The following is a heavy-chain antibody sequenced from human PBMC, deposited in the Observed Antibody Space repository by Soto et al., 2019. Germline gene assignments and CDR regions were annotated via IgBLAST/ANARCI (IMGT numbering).Heavy chain of an antibody. J-gene: IGHJ5*02. Sequence: PGGSLIRSCTGSGCSFFSYAVSWVRQAPGKGLEWVSTISGSGGHTYYADSVKGRFVVSRDNDKNTVYLHMSSLTGEDTAVYFCAKIEMGWFAHWGQGTQVTVSS. D-gene: IGHD2-8*01. V-gene: IGHV3-23*01. CDR2: ISGSGGHT. CDR3: AKIEMGWFAH. CDR1: GCSFFSYA.